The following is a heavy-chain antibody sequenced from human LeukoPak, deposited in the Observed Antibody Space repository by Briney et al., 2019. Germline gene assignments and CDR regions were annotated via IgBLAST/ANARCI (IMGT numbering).Heavy chain of an antibody. CDR3: ARLRAARPYYYYGMDV. CDR2: INHSGST. V-gene: IGHV4-34*01. D-gene: IGHD6-6*01. Sequence: SETPSLTCAVYGGSFSGYYWSWIRQPPGKGLEWIGEINHSGSTNYNPSLKSRVTISVDTSKNQFSLKLSSVTAADTAVYYCARLRAARPYYYYGMDVWGQGTTVTVSS. CDR1: GGSFSGYY. J-gene: IGHJ6*02.